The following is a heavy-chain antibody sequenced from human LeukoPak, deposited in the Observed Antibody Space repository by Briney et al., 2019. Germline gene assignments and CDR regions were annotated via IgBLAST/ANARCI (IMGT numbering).Heavy chain of an antibody. J-gene: IGHJ6*02. Sequence: PSETLSLTCTVSGGSISSSSDYWSWIRQPPGKGLEWIGEINHSGSTNYNPSLKSRVTISVDTSKNQFSLKLSSVTAADTAVYYCARVRRAAIIRSGSPYYYGMDVWGQGTTVTVSS. D-gene: IGHD3-10*01. CDR3: ARVRRAAIIRSGSPYYYGMDV. V-gene: IGHV4-39*07. CDR1: GGSISSSSDY. CDR2: INHSGST.